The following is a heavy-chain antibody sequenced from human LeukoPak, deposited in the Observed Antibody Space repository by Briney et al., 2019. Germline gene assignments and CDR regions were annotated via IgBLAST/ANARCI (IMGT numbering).Heavy chain of an antibody. D-gene: IGHD3-3*01. CDR1: GFTFSSYA. Sequence: GGSLRLSCAASGFTFSSYAMSWVRQAPGKGLEWVSAISGSGGSTYYADSVKGRFTISRDNSKNTLHLQMNSLRAEDTAVYYCAKDITYYDFWSGQKDYWGQGTLVTVSS. V-gene: IGHV3-23*01. CDR3: AKDITYYDFWSGQKDY. J-gene: IGHJ4*02. CDR2: ISGSGGST.